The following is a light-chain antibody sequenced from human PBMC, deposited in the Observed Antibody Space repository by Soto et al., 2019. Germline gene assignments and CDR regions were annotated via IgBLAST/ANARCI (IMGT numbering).Light chain of an antibody. Sequence: QSVLTQPPSVSGAPGQRVTISCTGSSSNIGAGYHVHWYQQLPRTAPKLLIYGNNNRPSGVPDRFSGSKSGTSASLAITGLQAEDEADYYCQSYDSSLSVVFGGGTKLTVL. CDR2: GNN. J-gene: IGLJ2*01. CDR1: SSNIGAGYH. CDR3: QSYDSSLSVV. V-gene: IGLV1-40*01.